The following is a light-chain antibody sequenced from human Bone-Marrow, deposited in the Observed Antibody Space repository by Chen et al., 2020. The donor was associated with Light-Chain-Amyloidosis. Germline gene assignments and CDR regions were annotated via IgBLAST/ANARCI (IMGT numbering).Light chain of an antibody. V-gene: IGLV3-21*03. Sequence: SYVLTQPSSVSAAPGKTATIACGGNNIGSTSVHWYQQTPGQAPLLVVCDDRDRPSGIPERLSGSNSGNTATLTISRVEAGDEADYSCQVWDRSSDRPVFGGGTKLTVL. CDR1: NIGSTS. CDR2: DDR. CDR3: QVWDRSSDRPV. J-gene: IGLJ3*02.